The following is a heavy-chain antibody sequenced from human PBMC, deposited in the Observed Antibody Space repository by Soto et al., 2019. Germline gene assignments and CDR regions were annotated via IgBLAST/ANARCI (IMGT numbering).Heavy chain of an antibody. Sequence: WTWIRQSPEKGLEWIGEVNHSGTTYYNPSLKTRVTISVHTPKNQFSLKMSSVTAADTAVYYCARGIGYCSSINCYSSRRLRFDSWGQGTQVTVSS. V-gene: IGHV4-34*01. CDR3: ARGIGYCSSINCYSSRRLRFDS. CDR2: VNHSGTT. J-gene: IGHJ4*02. D-gene: IGHD2-2*01.